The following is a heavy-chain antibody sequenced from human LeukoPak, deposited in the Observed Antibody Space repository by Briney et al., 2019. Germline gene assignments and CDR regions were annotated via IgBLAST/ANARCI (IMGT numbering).Heavy chain of an antibody. CDR1: GFTFSSYA. D-gene: IGHD5/OR15-5a*01. CDR2: ISYDGSNK. V-gene: IGHV3-30-3*01. CDR3: ARDSRVSAPDDYYYYYGMDV. Sequence: GSLRLSCAASGFTFSSYAMHWVRQAPGKGLEWVAVISYDGSNKYYADSVKGRFTISRDNSKNTLYLQMNSLRAEDTAVYYCARDSRVSAPDDYYYYYGMDVWAKGPRSPSP. J-gene: IGHJ6*02.